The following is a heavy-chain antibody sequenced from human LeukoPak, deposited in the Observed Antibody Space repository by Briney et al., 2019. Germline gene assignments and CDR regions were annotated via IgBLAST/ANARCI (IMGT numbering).Heavy chain of an antibody. CDR2: INHSGST. J-gene: IGHJ4*02. D-gene: IGHD4-23*01. V-gene: IGHV4-34*01. CDR1: GGSFSGYY. Sequence: SETLSLTCAVYGGSFSGYYWSWIRQPPGKGLEWIGEINHSGSTNYNPSLKSRVTISVDTSKNQFSLKLSSVTAADTAVYYCARGVHNLAGAPQSGNHFDYWGQGTLVTVSS. CDR3: ARGVHNLAGAPQSGNHFDY.